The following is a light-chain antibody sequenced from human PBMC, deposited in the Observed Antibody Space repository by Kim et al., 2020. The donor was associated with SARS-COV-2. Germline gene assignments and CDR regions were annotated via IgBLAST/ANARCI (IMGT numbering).Light chain of an antibody. CDR1: QSVSSN. CDR3: QQYNNCPSYT. Sequence: EIVMTQSPATLSVSPGERATLSCRASQSVSSNLAWYQQKPGQAPRLLIYGASTRATGIPARFSGSGSGTEFTLTISSLQSEDFAVYYSQQYNNCPSYTFGQRTKLEI. J-gene: IGKJ2*01. CDR2: GAS. V-gene: IGKV3-15*01.